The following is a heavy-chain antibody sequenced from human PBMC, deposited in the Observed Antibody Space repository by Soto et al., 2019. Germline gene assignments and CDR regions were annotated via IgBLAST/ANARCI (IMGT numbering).Heavy chain of an antibody. CDR2: ISYDGSNK. J-gene: IGHJ3*02. D-gene: IGHD6-13*01. CDR3: AKEGGEQQLVQGAFDI. Sequence: PGGSLRLSCAASGSTFSSYGMHWVRQAPGKGLEWVAVISYDGSNKYYADSVKGRFTISRDNSKNTLYLQMNSLRAEDTAVYYCAKEGGEQQLVQGAFDIWGQGTMVTVSS. V-gene: IGHV3-30*18. CDR1: GSTFSSYG.